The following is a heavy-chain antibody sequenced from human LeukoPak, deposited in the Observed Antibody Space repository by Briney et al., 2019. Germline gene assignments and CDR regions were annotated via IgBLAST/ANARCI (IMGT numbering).Heavy chain of an antibody. CDR3: ARGGIVATEMTGDY. Sequence: GASVKVSCKASGYTFTSYGISWVRQAPGQGLEWMGWISVYNGNTNYAQKFQDRVTMTTDTSTSIAYMELRSLRFDDTAVYYCARGGIVATEMTGDYWGQGTLVIVSS. D-gene: IGHD5-12*01. CDR1: GYTFTSYG. CDR2: ISVYNGNT. J-gene: IGHJ4*02. V-gene: IGHV1-18*01.